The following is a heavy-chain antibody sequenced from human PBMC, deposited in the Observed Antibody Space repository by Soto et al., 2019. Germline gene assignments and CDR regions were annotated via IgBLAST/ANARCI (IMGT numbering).Heavy chain of an antibody. D-gene: IGHD6-19*01. CDR2: VFHSGSS. CDR3: ERAQGLGVAQLDY. CDR1: GASVTGFY. J-gene: IGHJ4*02. Sequence: PSETLSLTCTVSGASVTGFYWSWIRQPPGKGLEWIGYVFHSGSSNYNPSLKSRVTISVDTSKSQISLRLTSVTAADTAVYYCERAQGLGVAQLDYWGQGTLVTVSS. V-gene: IGHV4-59*02.